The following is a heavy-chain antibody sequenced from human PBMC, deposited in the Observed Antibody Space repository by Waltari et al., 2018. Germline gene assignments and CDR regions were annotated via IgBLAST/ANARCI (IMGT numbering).Heavy chain of an antibody. CDR3: ARGHRYSGSYRGFDP. V-gene: IGHV4-34*01. CDR1: GGSFSGYY. Sequence: QVQLQQWGAGLLKPSETLSLTCAVYGGSFSGYYWSWIRQPPGKGLEWIGEINHSGSTNYNPSLKSRVTISVDTSKNQFSLKLSSVTAADTAVYYCARGHRYSGSYRGFDPWGQGTLVTVSS. CDR2: INHSGST. J-gene: IGHJ5*02. D-gene: IGHD1-26*01.